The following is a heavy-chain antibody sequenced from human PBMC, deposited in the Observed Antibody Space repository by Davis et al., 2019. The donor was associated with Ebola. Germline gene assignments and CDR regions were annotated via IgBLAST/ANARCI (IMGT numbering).Heavy chain of an antibody. CDR1: GGTFNSYA. J-gene: IGHJ5*02. Sequence: SSVKVSCKASGGTFNSYAISLVRHAPGQGLEWMGGIIPIFGTANYAQKFQGRVTITADESTSTAYMELSSLRSEDTAVYYCAREPQLRYRNWFDPWGQGTLVTVSS. CDR3: AREPQLRYRNWFDP. CDR2: IIPIFGTA. V-gene: IGHV1-69*13. D-gene: IGHD3-9*01.